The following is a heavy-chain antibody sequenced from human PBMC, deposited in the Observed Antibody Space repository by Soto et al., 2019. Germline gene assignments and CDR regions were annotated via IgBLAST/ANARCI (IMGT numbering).Heavy chain of an antibody. CDR1: GGTFSSYA. Sequence: QVQLVQSGAEVKKPGSSVKVSCKASGGTFSSYAISWVRQAPGQGLEWMGGIIPIFGTANYAQKFQGRVTVTADESTSTVYMELTSLRSEDSAVYYCARAYYGDDAGDWFDPWGQGTLVTVSS. J-gene: IGHJ5*02. CDR3: ARAYYGDDAGDWFDP. V-gene: IGHV1-69*01. D-gene: IGHD4-17*01. CDR2: IIPIFGTA.